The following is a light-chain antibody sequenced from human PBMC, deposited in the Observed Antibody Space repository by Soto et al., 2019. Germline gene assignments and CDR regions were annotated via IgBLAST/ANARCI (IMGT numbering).Light chain of an antibody. CDR2: GAS. Sequence: EIVMTQSPVTLSVSPGERAALSCRASQSVSSNLAWYLQKPGQAPRLLIYGASSRATGIPDRFSGSGSGTDFTLTISRLEPEDFAVYYCQQYGSSPPWTFGQGTKVDIK. CDR3: QQYGSSPPWT. J-gene: IGKJ1*01. V-gene: IGKV3-20*01. CDR1: QSVSSN.